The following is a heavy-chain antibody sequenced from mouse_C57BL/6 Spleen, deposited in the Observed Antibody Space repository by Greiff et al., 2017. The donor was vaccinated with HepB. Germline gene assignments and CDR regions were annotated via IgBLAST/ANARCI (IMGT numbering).Heavy chain of an antibody. V-gene: IGHV5-17*01. D-gene: IGHD1-1*01. CDR2: ISSGSSTI. CDR3: ARITTVPYYFDY. Sequence: EVMLVESGGGLVKPGGSLKLSCAASGFTFSDYGMHWVRQAPEKGLEWVAYISSGSSTIYYADTVKGRFTISRDNAKNTLVLQMTSLRSEDTAMYYCARITTVPYYFDYWAQGTTLTVSS. CDR1: GFTFSDYG. J-gene: IGHJ2*01.